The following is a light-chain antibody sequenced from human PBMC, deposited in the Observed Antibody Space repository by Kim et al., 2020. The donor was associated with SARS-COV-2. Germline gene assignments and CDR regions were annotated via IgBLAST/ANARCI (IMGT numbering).Light chain of an antibody. J-gene: IGKJ2*01. CDR2: DAS. Sequence: DIQMTQSPSTLSASVGDRVTLTCRASQSTVSCLAWYQQKPGKAPELLIYDASSLKSGVPSRFSGSGSGTEFTLTISGLQPDDFATYYCQQCYSTSYTFGQGTKLEI. V-gene: IGKV1-5*01. CDR3: QQCYSTSYT. CDR1: QSTVSC.